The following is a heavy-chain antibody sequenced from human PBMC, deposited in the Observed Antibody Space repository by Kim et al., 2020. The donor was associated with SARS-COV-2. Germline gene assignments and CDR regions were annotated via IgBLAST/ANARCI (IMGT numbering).Heavy chain of an antibody. CDR1: GGSISSSNW. Sequence: SETLSLTCAVSGGSISSSNWWSWVRQPPGKGLEWIGEIYHSGSTNYNPSLKSRVTISVDKSKNQFSLKLSSVTAADTAVYYCAREVEADYVWGSYRSYFDYWGQGTLVTVSS. CDR2: IYHSGST. V-gene: IGHV4-4*02. J-gene: IGHJ4*02. D-gene: IGHD3-16*02. CDR3: AREVEADYVWGSYRSYFDY.